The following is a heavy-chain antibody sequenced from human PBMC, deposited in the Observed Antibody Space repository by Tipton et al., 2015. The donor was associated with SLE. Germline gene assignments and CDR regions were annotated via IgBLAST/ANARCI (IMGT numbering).Heavy chain of an antibody. D-gene: IGHD3-3*01. V-gene: IGHV4-59*11. Sequence: VKPSETLSLTCTVSGGSISSHYWSWIRQPPGKGLEWIGYIYYSGSTNYNPSLKSRVTISVDTSKNQFSLKLSSVTAADTAVYCCARGNDFWSALGYYFDYWGQGPLVTVSS. CDR2: IYYSGST. CDR3: ARGNDFWSALGYYFDY. CDR1: GGSISSHY. J-gene: IGHJ4*02.